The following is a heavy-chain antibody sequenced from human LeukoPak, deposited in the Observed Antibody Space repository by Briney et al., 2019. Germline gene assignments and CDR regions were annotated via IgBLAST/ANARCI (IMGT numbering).Heavy chain of an antibody. V-gene: IGHV3-53*01. CDR2: SGSGGTT. CDR3: AELGITMIGGV. D-gene: IGHD3-10*02. CDR1: GFTVSSNY. Sequence: GGSLRLSCAASGFTVSSNYMSWVRQAPGKGLEWVSGVSGSGGTTYYADSVKGRFTISRDNSKNTLYLQMNSLRAEDTAVYYCAELGITMIGGVWGKGTTVTISS. J-gene: IGHJ6*04.